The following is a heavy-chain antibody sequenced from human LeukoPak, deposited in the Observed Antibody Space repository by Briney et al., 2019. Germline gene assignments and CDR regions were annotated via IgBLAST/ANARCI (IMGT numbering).Heavy chain of an antibody. D-gene: IGHD3-3*01. CDR1: GFTFSSYG. Sequence: GGSLRLSCAASGFTFSSYGMSWVRQAPGKGLEWVALISYDGSNKYYADSVKGRFTISRDNSKNTLYLQMNSLRTEDTAVYYCARGQRAHVEWSYYMDVWGKGTTVIVSS. V-gene: IGHV3-30*03. CDR3: ARGQRAHVEWSYYMDV. J-gene: IGHJ6*03. CDR2: ISYDGSNK.